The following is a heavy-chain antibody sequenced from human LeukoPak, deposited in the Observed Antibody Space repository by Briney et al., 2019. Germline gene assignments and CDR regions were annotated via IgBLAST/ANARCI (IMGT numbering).Heavy chain of an antibody. Sequence: GGSLRLSCAVSGITLSNYGMSWVRQAPGKGLEWVAGVSESGGRTNYADSVKGRFTISRDNSKNTLYLQMNSLRAEDTAVYFCAKRGVVIRVILVGFHKEAYYFDSWGQGVVVTVSS. J-gene: IGHJ4*02. V-gene: IGHV3-23*01. CDR1: GITLSNYG. D-gene: IGHD3-10*01. CDR2: VSESGGRT. CDR3: AKRGVVIRVILVGFHKEAYYFDS.